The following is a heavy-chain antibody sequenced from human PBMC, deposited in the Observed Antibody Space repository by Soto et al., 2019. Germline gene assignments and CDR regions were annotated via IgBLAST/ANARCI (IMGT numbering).Heavy chain of an antibody. CDR1: GFSFSDYS. CDR2: LTPAGTT. J-gene: IGHJ4*02. D-gene: IGHD2-15*01. V-gene: IGHV3-23*01. CDR3: AKRATTVPTPGNYFDC. Sequence: EVQLLESGGGLVQPGWSLRLSCAASGFSFSDYSMTWVRQAPGRGLEWVSTLTPAGTTFYADSVKGRFTISRDNYRNTLSLQMYNLRAEDTARYYCAKRATTVPTPGNYFDCWGQGTLVTVSS.